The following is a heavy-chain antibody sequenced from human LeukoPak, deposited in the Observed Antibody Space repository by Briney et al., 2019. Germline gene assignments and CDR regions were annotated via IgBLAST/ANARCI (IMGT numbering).Heavy chain of an antibody. CDR1: GFTFSSYE. Sequence: QTGGSLTLSCAASGFTFSSYEMNWVRQAPGKGLEWVSYISSSGSTIYYADSVNGRFTISRDNTKNSLYLQMNSLRAEDTAVYYCVTPTSPQDDALDIWGQGTMVTVSS. CDR3: VTPTSPQDDALDI. CDR2: ISSSGSTI. J-gene: IGHJ3*02. V-gene: IGHV3-48*03.